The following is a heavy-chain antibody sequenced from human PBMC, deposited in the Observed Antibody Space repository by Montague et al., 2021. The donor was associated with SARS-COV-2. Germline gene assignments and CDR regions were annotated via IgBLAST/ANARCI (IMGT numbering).Heavy chain of an antibody. J-gene: IGHJ6*03. D-gene: IGHD3-10*01. V-gene: IGHV4-34*01. Sequence: SXTLSLTCAVHGTSFSGYCWNWIRQPPGKGLEWIGEINHGGSTKYSPSLKSRLTISADTSKNQFSLKLTSVAAADTAVYYCARLRDGVVPSPILGVGPYYSYYYMDVWGRGTTVTVSS. CDR1: GTSFSGYC. CDR2: INHGGST. CDR3: ARLRDGVVPSPILGVGPYYSYYYMDV.